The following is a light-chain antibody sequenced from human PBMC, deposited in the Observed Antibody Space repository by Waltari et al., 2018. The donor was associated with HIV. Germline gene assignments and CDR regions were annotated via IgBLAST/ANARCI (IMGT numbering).Light chain of an antibody. CDR3: MQGTHWLWT. V-gene: IGKV2-30*01. J-gene: IGKJ1*01. CDR1: QSLVYSDGNTY. Sequence: DDVMTQSPLSLPVTLGQPASISCRSTQSLVYSDGNTYLTWFQQRPGQSPRRLIYKVSNRDSGVPDRFSGSGSGTDFTLKISRVEAEDVGVYYCMQGTHWLWTFGQGTKVEIK. CDR2: KVS.